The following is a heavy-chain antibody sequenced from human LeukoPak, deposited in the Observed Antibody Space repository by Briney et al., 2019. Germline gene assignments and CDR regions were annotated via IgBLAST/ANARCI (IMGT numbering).Heavy chain of an antibody. V-gene: IGHV1-18*01. Sequence: GASVKVSCKASGYTFTSYGISWVRQAPGQGLEWMGWISAYNGNTNYAQKLQGRVTMTTDTSTSTAYMELRSLRSDDTAVYYCARVGSGYYFITPWLYYFDYWGQGTLVTVSS. CDR2: ISAYNGNT. D-gene: IGHD3-22*01. J-gene: IGHJ4*02. CDR3: ARVGSGYYFITPWLYYFDY. CDR1: GYTFTSYG.